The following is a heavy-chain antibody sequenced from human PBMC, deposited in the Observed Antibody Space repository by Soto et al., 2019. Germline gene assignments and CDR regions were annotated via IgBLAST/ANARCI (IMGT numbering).Heavy chain of an antibody. CDR1: GFTFSSYW. CDR2: IKQDGSEK. Sequence: GGSLRLSCAASGFTFSSYWMSWVRQAPGKGLEWVANIKQDGSEKYYVDSVKGRFTISRDNAKNSLYLQMNSLRAEDTAVYYCARVRKVVATIDYYYMDVWGKGTTVTVSS. D-gene: IGHD5-12*01. V-gene: IGHV3-7*01. CDR3: ARVRKVVATIDYYYMDV. J-gene: IGHJ6*03.